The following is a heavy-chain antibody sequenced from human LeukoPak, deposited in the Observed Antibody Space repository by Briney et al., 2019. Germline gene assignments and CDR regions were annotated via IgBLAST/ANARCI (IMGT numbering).Heavy chain of an antibody. CDR3: VRDGDSGTDWYWAY. J-gene: IGHJ4*02. CDR2: ISYDGSNK. Sequence: GGSLRLSCAASGFTFSSYAMHWVRQAPGKGLEWVAVISYDGSNKYYADSVKGRFTISRDNAKNSLYLQMNSLRAEDTAVYYCVRDGDSGTDWYWAYWGQGTLVSVSS. CDR1: GFTFSSYA. D-gene: IGHD6-19*01. V-gene: IGHV3-30*04.